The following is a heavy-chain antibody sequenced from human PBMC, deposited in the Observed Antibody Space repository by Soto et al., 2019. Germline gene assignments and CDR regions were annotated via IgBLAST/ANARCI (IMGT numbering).Heavy chain of an antibody. D-gene: IGHD6-6*01. CDR3: ASGSIAARPRDYYYGMDV. J-gene: IGHJ6*02. CDR2: IIPIFGTA. CDR1: GGTFSSYA. Sequence: AASVKVSCEASGGTFSSYAISWVRQAPGQGLEWMGGIIPIFGTANYAQKFQGRVTITADKSTSTAYMELSSLRSEDTAVYYCASGSIAARPRDYYYGMDVWGQGSTVTV. V-gene: IGHV1-69*06.